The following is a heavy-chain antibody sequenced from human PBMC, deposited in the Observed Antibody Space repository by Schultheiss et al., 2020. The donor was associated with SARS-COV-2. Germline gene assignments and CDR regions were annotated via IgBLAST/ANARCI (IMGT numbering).Heavy chain of an antibody. V-gene: IGHV4-34*01. CDR1: GGSFSGYY. J-gene: IGHJ4*02. D-gene: IGHD1-26*01. CDR3: AREWAPAFFDY. Sequence: SETLSLTCAVYGGSFSGYYWSWIRQPPGKGLEWIGEINHSGSTNYNPSLKSRVTISVDKSKNQFSLKLSSVTAADTAVYYCAREWAPAFFDYWGQGTLVTVSS. CDR2: INHSGST.